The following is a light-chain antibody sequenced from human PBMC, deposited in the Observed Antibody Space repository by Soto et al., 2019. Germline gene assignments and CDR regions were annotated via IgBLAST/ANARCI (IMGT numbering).Light chain of an antibody. CDR3: QQSYSTLWT. J-gene: IGKJ1*01. Sequence: DIQMTQSPSSLSASVGDRVTITCRASQSISSYLNWYQQKQGKAPKILIYATSSLQSGVPSRFSGSGSGTDFTLTISSLQPEDFATYYCQQSYSTLWTFGQGTKVEIK. CDR1: QSISSY. CDR2: ATS. V-gene: IGKV1-39*01.